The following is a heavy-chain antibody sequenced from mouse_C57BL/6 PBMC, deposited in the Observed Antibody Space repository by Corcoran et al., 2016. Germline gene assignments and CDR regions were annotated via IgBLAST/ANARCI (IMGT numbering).Heavy chain of an antibody. Sequence: QVQLQRSGPELVKPGASVKISCKASGYTFTDYYINWVKQRPGQGLVWIGWIFPGSGSTYYNENFKGKATLTVDKSSSTADMLLSSLTSEASAVYFCARHQSYYYGSCDGYWGQGTTLTVSS. J-gene: IGHJ2*01. V-gene: IGHV1-75*01. CDR1: GYTFTDYY. D-gene: IGHD1-1*01. CDR3: ARHQSYYYGSCDGY. CDR2: IFPGSGST.